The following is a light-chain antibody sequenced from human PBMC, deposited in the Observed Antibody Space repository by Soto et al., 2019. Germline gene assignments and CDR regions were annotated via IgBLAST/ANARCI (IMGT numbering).Light chain of an antibody. CDR1: TLPKRY. Sequence: SYDLTQPPSVSVSPGQTARITCSGDTLPKRYAYWYQQKSGQAPVLVIYEDSKRPSGIPGRVSGSSSGTMATLTISGAQVEDEADYYCYSTDSSGDHGVFGGGTKLTVL. CDR2: EDS. V-gene: IGLV3-10*01. CDR3: YSTDSSGDHGV. J-gene: IGLJ3*02.